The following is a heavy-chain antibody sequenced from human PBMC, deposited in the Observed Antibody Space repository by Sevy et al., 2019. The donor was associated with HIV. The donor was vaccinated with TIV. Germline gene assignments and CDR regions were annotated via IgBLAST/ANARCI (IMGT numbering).Heavy chain of an antibody. CDR2: IKSKTEAGTG. Sequence: GGSLRLSCAASGFTFTNAGMSWVRQAPGKGLEWVGRIKSKTEAGTGDFAAPVKGRFAISRDDSKTTLYLQMDSLKTEDTGVYYCTAGVGASDFDYWGQGILVTVSS. CDR3: TAGVGASDFDY. D-gene: IGHD1-26*01. J-gene: IGHJ4*02. CDR1: GFTFTNAG. V-gene: IGHV3-15*01.